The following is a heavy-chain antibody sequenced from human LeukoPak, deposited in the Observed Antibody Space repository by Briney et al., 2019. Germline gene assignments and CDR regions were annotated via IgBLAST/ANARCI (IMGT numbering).Heavy chain of an antibody. D-gene: IGHD2-8*01. CDR2: ISSSSSYI. J-gene: IGHJ4*02. V-gene: IGHV3-21*01. CDR3: ARDTKTYDY. Sequence: GGSLRLSCAASGFTFSTFAMIWVRQPPGKGLEWVSSISSSSSYIYYTDSVKGRFTISRDNAKNSLYLQMNSLRAEDTAVYYCARDTKTYDYWGQGTLVTVSS. CDR1: GFTFSTFA.